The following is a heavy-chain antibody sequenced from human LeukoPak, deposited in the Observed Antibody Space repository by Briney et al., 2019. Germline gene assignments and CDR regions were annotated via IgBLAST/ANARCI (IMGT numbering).Heavy chain of an antibody. CDR2: IFYSGRT. CDR3: ARRDWYFDL. J-gene: IGHJ2*01. Sequence: SETLSLTCTVSGGSLSNYYWTWIRQPPGKGLEWIGNIFYSGRTNYNPSLKSRVTISVDTSKNPFSLKLTSVTAADTAVYYCARRDWYFDLWGRGTLVTVSS. CDR1: GGSLSNYY. V-gene: IGHV4-59*08.